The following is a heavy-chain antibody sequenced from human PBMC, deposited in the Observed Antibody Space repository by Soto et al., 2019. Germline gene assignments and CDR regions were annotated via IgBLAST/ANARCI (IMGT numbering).Heavy chain of an antibody. Sequence: GASVKVSCKASGYTFTSYGIRWVRQAPGQGLEWMGWISAYNGNTNYAQKLQGRVTMTTDTSTSTAYMELRSLRSDDTAVYYCARVGRYYYDSSGTDYWGQGTLVTVSS. D-gene: IGHD3-22*01. CDR3: ARVGRYYYDSSGTDY. J-gene: IGHJ4*02. V-gene: IGHV1-18*01. CDR1: GYTFTSYG. CDR2: ISAYNGNT.